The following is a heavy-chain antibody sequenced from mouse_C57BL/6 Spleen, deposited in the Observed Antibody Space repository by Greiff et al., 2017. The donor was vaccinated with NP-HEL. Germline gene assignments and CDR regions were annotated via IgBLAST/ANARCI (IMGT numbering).Heavy chain of an antibody. J-gene: IGHJ2*01. CDR3: ARGGYGSRTRYFDY. CDR2: ISDGGSYT. D-gene: IGHD1-1*01. V-gene: IGHV5-4*01. CDR1: GFTFSSYA. Sequence: EVQVVESGGGLVKPGGSLKLSCAASGFTFSSYAMSWVRQTPEKRLEWVATISDGGSYTYYPDNVKGRFTISRDNAKNNLYLQMSHLKSEDTAMYYCARGGYGSRTRYFDYWGQGTTLTVSS.